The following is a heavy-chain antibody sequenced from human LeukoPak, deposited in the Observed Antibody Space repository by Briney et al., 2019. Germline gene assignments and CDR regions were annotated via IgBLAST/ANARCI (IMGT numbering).Heavy chain of an antibody. J-gene: IGHJ4*02. Sequence: SVKVSCKASGGTFSSYTISWVRQAPGHRLEWMGRIIPILGIANYAQKFQGRVTITAEKSTSTAYIELSSLRSEDTAVYYCAREGGYDYGDYCFDYWGQGTLVTVSS. CDR1: GGTFSSYT. CDR3: AREGGYDYGDYCFDY. CDR2: IIPILGIA. D-gene: IGHD4-17*01. V-gene: IGHV1-69*04.